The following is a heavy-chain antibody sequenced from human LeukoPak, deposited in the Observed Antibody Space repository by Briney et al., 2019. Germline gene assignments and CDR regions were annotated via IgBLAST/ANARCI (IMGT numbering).Heavy chain of an antibody. CDR3: AKARTRGYSYGSFDY. D-gene: IGHD5-18*01. Sequence: GRSLRLSCAASGFTLSSYPMHWVRQAPGKGLEWVTFIRYDGSNKYYADSVKGRFTISRDNSKNTLYLQMNSLRVEDTAVYYCAKARTRGYSYGSFDYWGQGTLVTVSS. V-gene: IGHV3-30*02. CDR2: IRYDGSNK. CDR1: GFTLSSYP. J-gene: IGHJ4*02.